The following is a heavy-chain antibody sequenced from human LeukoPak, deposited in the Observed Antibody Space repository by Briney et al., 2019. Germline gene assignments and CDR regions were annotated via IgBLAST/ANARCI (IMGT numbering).Heavy chain of an antibody. D-gene: IGHD5-18*01. Sequence: SETLSLTCGVSGGSMSDIEWCNWVRQPPGKGLEWIGEIFHTGNTKYNASLESRVTMSVDTSKNQFSLKLTSVTAADTAVYYCARHGYGYVSAFDIWGQGTMVTVSS. CDR1: GGSMSDIEW. J-gene: IGHJ3*02. CDR2: IFHTGNT. CDR3: ARHGYGYVSAFDI. V-gene: IGHV4-4*02.